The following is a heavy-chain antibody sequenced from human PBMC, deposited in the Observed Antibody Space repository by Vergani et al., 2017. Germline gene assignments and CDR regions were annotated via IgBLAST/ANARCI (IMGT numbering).Heavy chain of an antibody. D-gene: IGHD2-8*01. CDR2: IRSKANSYAT. CDR3: TRNGYCTNGVCYTGDY. V-gene: IGHV3-73*01. J-gene: IGHJ4*02. CDR1: GFTFSSYG. Sequence: VQLVESGGGVVQPGRSLRLSCAASGFTFSSYGMHWVRQAPGKGLEWVGRIRSKANSYATAYAASVKGRFTISRDDSKNTAYLQMNSLKTEDTAVYYCTRNGYCTNGVCYTGDYWGQGTLVTVSS.